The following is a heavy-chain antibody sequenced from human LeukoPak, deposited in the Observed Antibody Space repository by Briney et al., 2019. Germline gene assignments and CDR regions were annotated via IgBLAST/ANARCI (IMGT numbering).Heavy chain of an antibody. Sequence: GGSLRLSCAASGFTFSSYSMNWVRQAPGKGLEWVSSISSSSSYIYYADSVKGRFTISRDNAKNSLYLQMNSLRAEDTAVYYCARDGDIVVVPAAAPPSYDAFDIWGQGTMVTVSS. J-gene: IGHJ3*02. D-gene: IGHD2-2*01. CDR3: ARDGDIVVVPAAAPPSYDAFDI. V-gene: IGHV3-21*01. CDR1: GFTFSSYS. CDR2: ISSSSSYI.